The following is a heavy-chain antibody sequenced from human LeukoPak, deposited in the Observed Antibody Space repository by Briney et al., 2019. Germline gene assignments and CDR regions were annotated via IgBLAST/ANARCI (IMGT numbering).Heavy chain of an antibody. CDR2: IYHSGST. CDR1: GYSISSGYY. V-gene: IGHV4-38-2*02. D-gene: IGHD5-12*01. CDR3: AREIGVDIVATIDY. Sequence: SETLSLTCTVSGYSISSGYYWGWIRQPPGKGLEWIGSIYHSGSTYYNPSLKSRVTISVDTCKNQFSLKLSSVTAADTAVYYCAREIGVDIVATIDYWGQGTLVTVSS. J-gene: IGHJ4*02.